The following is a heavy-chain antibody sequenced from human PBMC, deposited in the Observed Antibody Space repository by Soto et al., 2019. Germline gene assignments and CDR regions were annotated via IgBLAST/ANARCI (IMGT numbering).Heavy chain of an antibody. CDR3: AKAVCHSSGWFLGSYFDY. Sequence: PGGSLRLSCAASGFTFSSYAMSWVRQAPGKGLEWVSVISGSGGSTYYADSVKGRFTISRDNSKNTLYLQMNSLRAEDTAVYYCAKAVCHSSGWFLGSYFDYWGQGPLVTVSS. CDR1: GFTFSSYA. V-gene: IGHV3-23*01. CDR2: ISGSGGST. D-gene: IGHD6-19*01. J-gene: IGHJ4*02.